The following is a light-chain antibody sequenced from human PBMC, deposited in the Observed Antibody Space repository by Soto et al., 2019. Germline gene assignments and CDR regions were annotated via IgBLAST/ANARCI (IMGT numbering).Light chain of an antibody. V-gene: IGKV1-5*03. CDR2: KAS. CDR3: QQYNSVSLLT. CDR1: QSISNW. Sequence: DIQMTQSPSTLSASVGDRVTITCLASQSISNWVAWYQQKPGKAPKLLIYKASSLESGVPSRFSGSGSGAEFTLTISSLQPEDFAIYYCQQYNSVSLLTFGGGTKVDIK. J-gene: IGKJ4*01.